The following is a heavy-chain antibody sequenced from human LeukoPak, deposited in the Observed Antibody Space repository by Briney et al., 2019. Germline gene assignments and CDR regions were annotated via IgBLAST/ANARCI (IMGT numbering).Heavy chain of an antibody. CDR1: GFTFSSYG. CDR2: IWYDGSNK. J-gene: IGHJ4*02. Sequence: GGSLRLSCAASGFTFSSYGMHWVRQAPGKGLEWVAVIWYDGSNKYYADSVKGRFTISRDNSRNTLYLQMNSLKPEDTAVYYCASSNEFYYDTSTYVDYWGQGTLVTVSS. D-gene: IGHD3-22*01. V-gene: IGHV3-33*01. CDR3: ASSNEFYYDTSTYVDY.